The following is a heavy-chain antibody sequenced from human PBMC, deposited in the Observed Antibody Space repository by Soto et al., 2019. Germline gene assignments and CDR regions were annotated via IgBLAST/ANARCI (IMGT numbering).Heavy chain of an antibody. CDR2: IYYSGST. V-gene: IGHV4-31*03. J-gene: IGHJ6*02. CDR1: GVSISSGGYY. D-gene: IGHD3-9*01. CDR3: ARDRDFQIFDSYYYYYGMDV. Sequence: SETLSLTCTVSGVSISSGGYYWSWIRQHPGKGLEWIGYIYYSGSTYYNPSLKSRVTISVDTSKNQFSLKLSSVTAADTAVYYCARDRDFQIFDSYYYYYGMDVWGQGTTVTVS.